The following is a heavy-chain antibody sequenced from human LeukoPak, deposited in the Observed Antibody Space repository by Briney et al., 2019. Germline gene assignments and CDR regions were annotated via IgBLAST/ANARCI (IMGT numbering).Heavy chain of an antibody. J-gene: IGHJ4*02. D-gene: IGHD4-17*01. CDR2: ISSSSSYI. V-gene: IGHV3-21*04. Sequence: KPGGSLRLSCAASGFTFSSYSMNWVRQAPGKGLEWVSSISSSSSYIYYADSVKGRFTISRDDAKNSLYLQMNSLRAEDTALYYCAKVSNLDYGDYVGPFDYWGQGTLVTVSS. CDR3: AKVSNLDYGDYVGPFDY. CDR1: GFTFSSYS.